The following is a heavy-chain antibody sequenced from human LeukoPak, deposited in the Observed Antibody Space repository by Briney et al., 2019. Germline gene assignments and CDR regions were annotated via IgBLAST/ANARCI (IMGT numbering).Heavy chain of an antibody. CDR3: AREDTMVRGVPLGYFDY. V-gene: IGHV1-3*01. D-gene: IGHD3-10*01. Sequence: ASVKVSCKASGYTFTSYSMHWVRQAPGQRLEWMGWVNAGNDNTKYSQKFQGRVTITRDKSASTAYMELSSLRSEDTAVYYCAREDTMVRGVPLGYFDYWGQGTLVTVSS. CDR1: GYTFTSYS. J-gene: IGHJ4*02. CDR2: VNAGNDNT.